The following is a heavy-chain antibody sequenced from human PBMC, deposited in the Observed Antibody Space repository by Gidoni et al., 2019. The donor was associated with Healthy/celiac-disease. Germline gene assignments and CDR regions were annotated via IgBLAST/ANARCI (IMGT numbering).Heavy chain of an antibody. Sequence: QVQLLQSGAEEKKPGASVKVSCKASGYTFTSYGISWVRQAPGQGLEWMGWISAYNGNTNSAQKLQGRVTMTTDTSTSTAYMELRSLRSDDTAVYYCARGAIRYFDWSYFDYWGQGTLVTVSS. CDR3: ARGAIRYFDWSYFDY. CDR1: GYTFTSYG. J-gene: IGHJ4*02. D-gene: IGHD3-9*01. CDR2: ISAYNGNT. V-gene: IGHV1-18*01.